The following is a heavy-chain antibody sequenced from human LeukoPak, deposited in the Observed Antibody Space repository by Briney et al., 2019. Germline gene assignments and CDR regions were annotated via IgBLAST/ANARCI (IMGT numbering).Heavy chain of an antibody. CDR3: ARQFTTYDYVWGSYRYYFDY. CDR2: INHSGST. CDR1: GGSFSGYY. J-gene: IGHJ4*02. V-gene: IGHV4-34*01. D-gene: IGHD3-16*02. Sequence: PSETLSLTCAVYGGSFSGYYWSWIRQPPGKGLEWIGEINHSGSTNYNPSLKSRVTISVDTSKNQFSLKLSSVTAADTAVYYCARQFTTYDYVWGSYRYYFDYWCQGTLVTVSS.